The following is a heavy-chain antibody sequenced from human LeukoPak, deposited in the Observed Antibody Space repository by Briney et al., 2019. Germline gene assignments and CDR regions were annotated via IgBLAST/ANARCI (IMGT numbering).Heavy chain of an antibody. CDR2: INHSGST. Sequence: PSETLSLTCAVYGGSFSGYYWSWIRQPPGKGLEWIGEINHSGSTNYNPSLKSRVTISVDTSKNQFSLKLSSVTAADTAVYYCARPRAGIAARPGYFQHWGQGTLVTVSS. CDR1: GGSFSGYY. J-gene: IGHJ1*01. D-gene: IGHD6-6*01. V-gene: IGHV4-34*01. CDR3: ARPRAGIAARPGYFQH.